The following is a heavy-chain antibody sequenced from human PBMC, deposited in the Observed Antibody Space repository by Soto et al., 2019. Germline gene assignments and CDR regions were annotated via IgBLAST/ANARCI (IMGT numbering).Heavy chain of an antibody. J-gene: IGHJ6*03. V-gene: IGHV3-48*01. CDR3: ARDKTTGVPYYYYMDV. CDR1: GFTFSSYS. D-gene: IGHD4-4*01. Sequence: GGSLRLSCAASGFTFSSYSMNWVRQAPGKGLEWVSYISSSSSTIYYADSVKGRFTISRDNAKNSLYLQMNSLRAEDTAVYYCARDKTTGVPYYYYMDVWGKGTTVTVSS. CDR2: ISSSSSTI.